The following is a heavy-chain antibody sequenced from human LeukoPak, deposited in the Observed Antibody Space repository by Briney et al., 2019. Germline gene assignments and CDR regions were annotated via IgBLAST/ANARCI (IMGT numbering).Heavy chain of an antibody. CDR2: FDPEDGET. CDR1: GYTLTELS. D-gene: IGHD2-2*02. J-gene: IGHJ6*02. CDR3: ATGPFCSSTSCYTYPRRNYYYYGMDV. Sequence: ASVNVSCKVSGYTLTELSIHWVRQAPGKGREWVGGFDPEDGETNHPQNLQGRVTMTGDTSTDTAYMEMRSLRTEDTAVYYSATGPFCSSTSCYTYPRRNYYYYGMDVWGQGTTVTVSS. V-gene: IGHV1-24*01.